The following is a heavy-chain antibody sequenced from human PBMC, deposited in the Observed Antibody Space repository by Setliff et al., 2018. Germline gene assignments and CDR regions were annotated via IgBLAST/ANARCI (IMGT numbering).Heavy chain of an antibody. Sequence: KPSETLSLTCAAYGGTFSDYYWTWIRQPPGKGLEWIGEINHSGTTNYHPSLRSRVTISVDTSKNQFSLKVTSVTAADTSVYFCARGRNVAARLLDSWGQGTLVTV. CDR2: INHSGTT. CDR1: GGTFSDYY. D-gene: IGHD6-6*01. CDR3: ARGRNVAARLLDS. J-gene: IGHJ4*02. V-gene: IGHV4-34*01.